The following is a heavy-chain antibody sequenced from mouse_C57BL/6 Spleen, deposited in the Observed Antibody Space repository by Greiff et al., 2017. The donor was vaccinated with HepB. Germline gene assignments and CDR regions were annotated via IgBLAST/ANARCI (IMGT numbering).Heavy chain of an antibody. CDR3: ASYGNYEAWFAY. V-gene: IGHV1-52*01. CDR2: IDPSDSET. D-gene: IGHD2-10*02. J-gene: IGHJ3*01. CDR1: GYTFTSYW. Sequence: QVQLQQSGAELVRPGSSVKLSCKASGYTFTSYWMHWVKQRPIQGLEWIGNIDPSDSETHYNQKFKDKATLTVDKSSSTAYMQLSSLTSEDSAVYYCASYGNYEAWFAYWGQGTLVTVSA.